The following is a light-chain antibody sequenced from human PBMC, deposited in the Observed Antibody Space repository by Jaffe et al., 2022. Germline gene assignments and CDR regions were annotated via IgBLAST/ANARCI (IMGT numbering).Light chain of an antibody. CDR1: SSNIGKNH. V-gene: IGLV1-51*01. CDR2: DND. J-gene: IGLJ3*02. CDR3: ATWDNDLITEV. Sequence: QSVLTQPPSVSAAPGQKVTISCSGSSSNIGKNHVSWYQQVPGAAPKVLIYDNDKRFSGVPDRFSGSNSGTSATLGITGLQAGDEADYYCATWDNDLITEVFGGGTKLTVL.